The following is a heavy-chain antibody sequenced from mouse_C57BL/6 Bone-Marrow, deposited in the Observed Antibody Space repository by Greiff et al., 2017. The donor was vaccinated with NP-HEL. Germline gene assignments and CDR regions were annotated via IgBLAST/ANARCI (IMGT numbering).Heavy chain of an antibody. CDR2: IDPENGDT. V-gene: IGHV14-4*01. CDR1: GFNIKDDY. J-gene: IGHJ1*03. Sequence: EVKLQESGAELVRPGASVKLSCTASGFNIKDDYMHWVKQRPEQGLEWIGWIDPENGDTEYASKFQGKATITADTSSNTAYLQLSSLTSEDTAVYYCTTYPYDYGSSHWYFDVWGTGTTVTVSS. D-gene: IGHD1-1*01. CDR3: TTYPYDYGSSHWYFDV.